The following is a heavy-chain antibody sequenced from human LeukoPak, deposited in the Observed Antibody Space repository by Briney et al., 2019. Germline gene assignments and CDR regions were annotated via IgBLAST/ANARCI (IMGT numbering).Heavy chain of an antibody. CDR1: GYTFTGNY. Sequence: ASVKVSCKASGYTFTGNYMHWVRQAPGQGLEWMGWINPNSGDTNYAQKFQGRVTMTRDTSISTAYMELSRLKSDDTAVYYCARATPKTYSSSDPWGQGTLVTVSS. CDR2: INPNSGDT. V-gene: IGHV1-2*02. J-gene: IGHJ5*02. D-gene: IGHD6-6*01. CDR3: ARATPKTYSSSDP.